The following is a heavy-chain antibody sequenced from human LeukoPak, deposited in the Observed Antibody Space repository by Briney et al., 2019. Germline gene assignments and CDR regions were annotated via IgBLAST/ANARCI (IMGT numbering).Heavy chain of an antibody. V-gene: IGHV4-39*07. CDR3: VRRRYNYGFDS. CDR2: IYHSGST. D-gene: IGHD5-18*01. Sequence: KSSETLSLTFTVSGGSVSSGTYYWGWIRQPPGKGLEWIGGIYHSGSTNYNPSLKSRVTMSVDKSKNQFSLKLSSVTAADTAVFYCVRRRYNYGFDSWGQGTLVTVSS. J-gene: IGHJ4*02. CDR1: GGSVSSGTYY.